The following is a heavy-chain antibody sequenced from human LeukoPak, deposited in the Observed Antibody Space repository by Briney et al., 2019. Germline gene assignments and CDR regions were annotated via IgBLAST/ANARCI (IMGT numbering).Heavy chain of an antibody. CDR2: ISSSGSTI. D-gene: IGHD6-13*01. V-gene: IGHV3-48*03. Sequence: GGSLRLSCAASGFTFSSYEMNWVRQAPGKGLEWVSYISSSGSTIYYADSVKGRFTISRDNAKNSLYLQMNSLRAEDTALYYCARASQGIAAAGINAFDIWGQGTMVTVSS. J-gene: IGHJ3*02. CDR1: GFTFSSYE. CDR3: ARASQGIAAAGINAFDI.